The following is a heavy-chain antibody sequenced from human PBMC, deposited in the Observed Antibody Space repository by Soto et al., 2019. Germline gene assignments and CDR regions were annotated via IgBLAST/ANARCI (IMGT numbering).Heavy chain of an antibody. CDR1: GVSVTSYT. CDR2: VFSSVSA. V-gene: IGHV4-4*07. D-gene: IGHD2-21*02. J-gene: IGHJ4*02. CDR3: TRDGMTTGDT. Sequence: PSETLSLTCIVSGVSVTSYTWSWVRQPANKGLEWIGRVFSSVSATYNPSLKSRVRISMDTPENRTSLNLDSVTAADAGVYYCTRDGMTTGDTWGPGTLVTVSS.